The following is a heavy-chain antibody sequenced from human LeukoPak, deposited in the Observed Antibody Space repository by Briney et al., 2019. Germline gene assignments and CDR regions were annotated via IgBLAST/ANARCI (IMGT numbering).Heavy chain of an antibody. Sequence: PSETLSLTCAVSGGSISSGGYSWSWIRQPPGKGLEWIGYIYHSGSTYYNPSLKSRVTISVDTSKNQFSLKLSSVTAADTAVYYCARGLPRRVSDAFDIWGQGTMVTVSS. J-gene: IGHJ3*02. CDR1: GGSISSGGYS. CDR2: IYHSGST. V-gene: IGHV4-30-2*01. CDR3: ARGLPRRVSDAFDI. D-gene: IGHD3-16*02.